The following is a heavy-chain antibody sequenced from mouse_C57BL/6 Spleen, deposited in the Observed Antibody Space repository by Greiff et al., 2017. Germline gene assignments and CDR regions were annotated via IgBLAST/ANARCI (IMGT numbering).Heavy chain of an antibody. D-gene: IGHD2-5*01. Sequence: DVKLQESGGGLVKPGGSLKLSCAASGFTFSSYAMSWVRQTPEKRLEWVATISDGGSYTYYPENVKGRFTISRDNAKNNLYLQMSHLKSEDTAMYYCARDNYSIDYWGQGTTLTVSS. V-gene: IGHV5-4*01. CDR3: ARDNYSIDY. J-gene: IGHJ2*01. CDR1: GFTFSSYA. CDR2: ISDGGSYT.